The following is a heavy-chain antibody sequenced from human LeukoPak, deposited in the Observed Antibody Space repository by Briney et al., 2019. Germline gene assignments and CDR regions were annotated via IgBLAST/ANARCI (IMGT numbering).Heavy chain of an antibody. CDR3: ARVHWGNYYLNAFDI. J-gene: IGHJ3*02. D-gene: IGHD3-10*01. CDR2: ISSTTNYI. V-gene: IGHV3-21*01. Sequence: GGSLRLSCAASGFPLSGYSMNWVRQAPGKGLEWVSSISSTTNYIYYADSVKGRFTISRDNARNSLYLQMNSLRAEDTAVYYCARVHWGNYYLNAFDIWGQGTMVTVSS. CDR1: GFPLSGYS.